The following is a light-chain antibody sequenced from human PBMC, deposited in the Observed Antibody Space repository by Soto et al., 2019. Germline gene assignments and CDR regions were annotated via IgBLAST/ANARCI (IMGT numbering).Light chain of an antibody. Sequence: DIQMTQSPSTLSASVGDRVNITCRASQYISRWLAWYQQKPGGAPKLLIYDASSLESGVPSRFSGSGSGTEFTLTISSLQPDDFATYFCQQYFTYVWTFGQGTKVDIK. CDR3: QQYFTYVWT. J-gene: IGKJ1*01. CDR2: DAS. CDR1: QYISRW. V-gene: IGKV1-5*01.